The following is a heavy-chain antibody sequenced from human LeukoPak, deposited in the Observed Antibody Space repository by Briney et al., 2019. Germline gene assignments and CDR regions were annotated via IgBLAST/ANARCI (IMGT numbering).Heavy chain of an antibody. CDR1: GFTLSNYW. D-gene: IGHD6-13*01. CDR2: INGHGNTT. V-gene: IGHV3-74*01. CDR3: SRGREYISNWNPFDF. Sequence: GSLRLSCAASGFTLSNYWMHWVRQVPGKGLVWVSSINGHGNTTKYADSVRGRFTISRDNAKNTLFLQMCSLRADDTAVYFCSRGREYISNWNPFDFWGHGTLVTVSS. J-gene: IGHJ4*01.